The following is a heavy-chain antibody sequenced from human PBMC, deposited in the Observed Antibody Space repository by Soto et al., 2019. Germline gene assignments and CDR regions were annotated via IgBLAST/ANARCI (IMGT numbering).Heavy chain of an antibody. D-gene: IGHD3-3*01. Sequence: SETLSLTCTVSGGSISSYYWSWIRQPPGKGLEWIGYIYYSGSTNYNPSLKSRVTISVDTSKNQFSLKLSSVTAADTAVYYCARQVKSTTIFGVVIRWFDPWGQGTLVTVSS. V-gene: IGHV4-59*08. CDR1: GGSISSYY. CDR3: ARQVKSTTIFGVVIRWFDP. CDR2: IYYSGST. J-gene: IGHJ5*02.